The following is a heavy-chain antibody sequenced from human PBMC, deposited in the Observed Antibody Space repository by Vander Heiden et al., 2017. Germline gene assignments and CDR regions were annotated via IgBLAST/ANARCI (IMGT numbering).Heavy chain of an antibody. V-gene: IGHV4-59*01. J-gene: IGHJ4*02. CDR2: IYYSGST. CDR3: ARGPGWLRSFDY. D-gene: IGHD5-12*01. Sequence: QVQLQESGPGLVKPSETLSLTCTVSGGSISSYYWSWIRQPPGKGLEWIGYIYYSGSTNYNPSLKSRVTISVDTSKNQFSLKLSSVTAADTAVYYYARGPGWLRSFDYWGQGTLVTVSS. CDR1: GGSISSYY.